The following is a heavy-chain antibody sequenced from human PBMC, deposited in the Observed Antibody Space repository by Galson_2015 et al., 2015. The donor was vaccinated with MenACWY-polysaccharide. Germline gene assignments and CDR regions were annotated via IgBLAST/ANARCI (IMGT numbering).Heavy chain of an antibody. Sequence: SVKVSCKASGYTFTSYAMFWVRQAPGQGLECLGWINAGSGNMKYSQKFQGRVTITRDTSATTAYMEMSSLRAEDTAVYYCARDFAPEEVATPRGFDDWGQGTLVTVSS. J-gene: IGHJ4*02. V-gene: IGHV1-3*01. D-gene: IGHD2-15*01. CDR3: ARDFAPEEVATPRGFDD. CDR1: GYTFTSYA. CDR2: INAGSGNM.